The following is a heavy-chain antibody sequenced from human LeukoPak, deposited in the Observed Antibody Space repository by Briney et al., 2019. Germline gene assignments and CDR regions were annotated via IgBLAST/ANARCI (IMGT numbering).Heavy chain of an antibody. V-gene: IGHV3-23*01. CDR3: ARDENYYDSSGWSMVGMDV. D-gene: IGHD3-22*01. CDR1: GFTFSNYA. J-gene: IGHJ6*02. CDR2: ISGSGGNT. Sequence: GGPLRLSCAASGFTFSNYAMTWVRQVPGEGLEWLSGISGSGGNTCYADSVKGRFTISRDNSKITLYLQMNSLRAEDTAVYYCARDENYYDSSGWSMVGMDVWGQGTTVTVSS.